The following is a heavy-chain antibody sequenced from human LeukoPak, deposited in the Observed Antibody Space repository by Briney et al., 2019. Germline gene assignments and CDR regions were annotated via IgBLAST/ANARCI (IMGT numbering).Heavy chain of an antibody. D-gene: IGHD3-16*02. Sequence: ASVKVSCKASGYTFTSYGISWVRQAPGQGLEWMGWISAYNGNTNYAQKLQGRVTMATDTSTSTAYMELRSLRSDDTAVYYCAREYYDYVWGSYRRPDYFDYWGQGTLVTVSS. V-gene: IGHV1-18*01. CDR1: GYTFTSYG. CDR2: ISAYNGNT. J-gene: IGHJ4*02. CDR3: AREYYDYVWGSYRRPDYFDY.